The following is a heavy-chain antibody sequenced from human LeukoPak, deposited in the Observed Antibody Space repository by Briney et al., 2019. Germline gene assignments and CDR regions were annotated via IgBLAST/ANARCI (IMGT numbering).Heavy chain of an antibody. J-gene: IGHJ3*02. CDR1: GFPFTLYN. V-gene: IGHV3-48*04. CDR2: ISSSTNTI. D-gene: IGHD3-22*01. CDR3: AGTPSGYYFIDAFDI. Sequence: GGSLRLSCEVSGFPFTLYNMNWVRQAPGKGLEWLSYISSSTNTIYYADSVKGRFTISRDNAKNSLYLQMNSLRAEDTAVYYCAGTPSGYYFIDAFDIWGQGTMVTVSS.